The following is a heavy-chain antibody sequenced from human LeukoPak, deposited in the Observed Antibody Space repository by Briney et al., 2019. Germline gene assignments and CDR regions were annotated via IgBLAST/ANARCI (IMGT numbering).Heavy chain of an antibody. CDR2: IYYNGST. CDR3: ARDRAAGSDWLDP. CDR1: GGSIGLYH. Sequence: SETLSLTCTVSGGSIGLYHWTWIRQPPGKGLEWIGYIYYNGSTKYNVSLKSRVTISVDTSKNQFSLRLSSVTAADTAVYCCARDRAAGSDWLDPWGQGTLVTVSS. J-gene: IGHJ5*02. D-gene: IGHD3-10*01. V-gene: IGHV4-59*01.